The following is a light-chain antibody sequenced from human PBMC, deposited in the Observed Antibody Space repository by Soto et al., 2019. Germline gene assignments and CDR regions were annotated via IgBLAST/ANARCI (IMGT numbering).Light chain of an antibody. CDR3: QSYDSSLSGSV. Sequence: QLVLTQPPSVSGAPGQRVTISCTGSGSNIGAGYDVHWYQQLPGTAPKLLIYGNSNRPSGVPDRFSGSKSGTSASLAITGLQAEDEADYYCQSYDSSLSGSVFGGRTKLTVL. V-gene: IGLV1-40*01. CDR1: GSNIGAGYD. CDR2: GNS. J-gene: IGLJ3*02.